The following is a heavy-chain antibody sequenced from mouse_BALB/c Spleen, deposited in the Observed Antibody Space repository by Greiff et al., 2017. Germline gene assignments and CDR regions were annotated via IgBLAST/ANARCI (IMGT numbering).Heavy chain of an antibody. D-gene: IGHD1-1*01. Sequence: VQLQESGPGLVAPSQSLSITCTVSGFSLTSYGVHWVRQPPGKGLEWLGVIWAGGSTNYNSALMSRLSISKDNSKSQVFLKMNSLQTDDTAMYYCARGEDYYGSSGYAMDDWGQGTSVTVAS. CDR2: IWAGGST. CDR3: ARGEDYYGSSGYAMDD. V-gene: IGHV2-9*02. CDR1: GFSLTSYG. J-gene: IGHJ4*01.